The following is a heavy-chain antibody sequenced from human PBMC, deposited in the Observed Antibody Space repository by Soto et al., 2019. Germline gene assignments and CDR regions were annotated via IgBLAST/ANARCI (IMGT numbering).Heavy chain of an antibody. CDR3: ASQRRGGYWFAP. Sequence: KTSETLSLTCSVSGGSINSDDHYWTWIRQPPGKGLEGIGSIYYSGTTNYNPSLKSRITVSIDTSKNQFSLNLTSVTAADTALYYCASQRRGGYWFAPWGEGTPVTASS. CDR2: IYYSGTT. V-gene: IGHV4-30-4*01. CDR1: GGSINSDDHY. J-gene: IGHJ5*02.